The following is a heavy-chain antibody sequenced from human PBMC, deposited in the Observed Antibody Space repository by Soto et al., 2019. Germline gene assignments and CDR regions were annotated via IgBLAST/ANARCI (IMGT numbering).Heavy chain of an antibody. D-gene: IGHD1-20*01. CDR1: VYTFYTDG. V-gene: IGHV1-18*01. CDR3: ARGRITGVIDY. Sequence: ASADVSCKASVYTFYTDGITWVRQAPGQWVELVGWISAHNGMTNXSQNLQGRVXTTTETSASTPXMNLRSLRTDDTAVSYCARGRITGVIDYXG. CDR2: ISAHNGMT. J-gene: IGHJ4*01.